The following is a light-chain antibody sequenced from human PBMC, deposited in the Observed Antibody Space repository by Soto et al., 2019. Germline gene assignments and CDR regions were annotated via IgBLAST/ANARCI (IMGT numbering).Light chain of an antibody. CDR3: HSRA. CDR1: QTISRW. CDR2: DAS. Sequence: DIQLTQTPSTLCASVGDEVTITCRANQTISRWLAWYQQKPGRAPKLLIYDASTLESGVPSRFSGSGSETEFTLTISRLQPDDFATYFCHSRAFGQGTRLEIK. V-gene: IGKV1-5*01. J-gene: IGKJ5*01.